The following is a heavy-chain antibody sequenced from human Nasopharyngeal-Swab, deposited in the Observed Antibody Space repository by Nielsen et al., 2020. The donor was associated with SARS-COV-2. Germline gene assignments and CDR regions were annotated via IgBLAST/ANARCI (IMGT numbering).Heavy chain of an antibody. CDR1: GFTFSSYA. J-gene: IGHJ4*02. CDR2: ISYDGSNK. D-gene: IGHD1-26*01. CDR3: ARGRGGSYFSYLEY. V-gene: IGHV3-30-3*01. Sequence: GESLKISCAASGFTFSSYAMHWVRQAPGRGLEWVAVISYDGSNKYYADSVKGRFTISRDNSKNTLYLQMNSLRGEDTAVYYCARGRGGSYFSYLEYWGQGTLVTVSS.